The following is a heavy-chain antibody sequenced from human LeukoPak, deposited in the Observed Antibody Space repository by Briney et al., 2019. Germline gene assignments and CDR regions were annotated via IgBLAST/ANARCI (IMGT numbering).Heavy chain of an antibody. J-gene: IGHJ4*02. CDR3: ARDHNIAVAGWNY. Sequence: GGSLRLSCAASGFTFSSYAMHWVRQAPGKGLEWVAVISYDASNKYYADSVKGRFTISRDNSKNTLYLQMNSLRAEDTAVYHCARDHNIAVAGWNYWCQGTLVTVSS. V-gene: IGHV3-30-3*01. D-gene: IGHD6-19*01. CDR1: GFTFSSYA. CDR2: ISYDASNK.